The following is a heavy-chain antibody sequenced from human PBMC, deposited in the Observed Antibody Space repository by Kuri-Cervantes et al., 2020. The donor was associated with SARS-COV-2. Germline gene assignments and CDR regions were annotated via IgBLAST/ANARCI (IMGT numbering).Heavy chain of an antibody. CDR2: ISSSSSYI. CDR3: ARGNRDGLWGAR. D-gene: IGHD3-16*01. CDR1: GFTFSSYS. V-gene: IGHV3-21*04. Sequence: GESLKISCAASGFTFSSYSMNWVRQAPGKGLEWVSSISSSSSYIYYADSVKGRFTISRDNAKNSLYLQMNSLRSDDTAVYYCARGNRDGLWGARWGQGTLVTVSS. J-gene: IGHJ4*02.